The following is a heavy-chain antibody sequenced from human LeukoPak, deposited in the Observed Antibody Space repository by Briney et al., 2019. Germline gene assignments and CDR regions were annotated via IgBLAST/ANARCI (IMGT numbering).Heavy chain of an antibody. J-gene: IGHJ6*03. CDR1: GGTFSSYA. Sequence: SVKVSCKASGGTFSSYAISWVRQAPGQGLEWMGGIIPIFGTANYAQKFQGRVTVTTEESTSTAYMELSSLRSEDTAVYYCARASGIANYYYYYMDVWGKGTTVTVSS. V-gene: IGHV1-69*05. D-gene: IGHD6-25*01. CDR2: IIPIFGTA. CDR3: ARASGIANYYYYYMDV.